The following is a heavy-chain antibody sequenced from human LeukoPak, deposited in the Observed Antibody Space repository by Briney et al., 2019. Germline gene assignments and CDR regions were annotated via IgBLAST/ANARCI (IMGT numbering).Heavy chain of an antibody. Sequence: PGGSLRLSCAASGFTFSSYGMHWVRQAPGKGLEWVAVISYDGSNKYYADSVKGRFTISRDNSKNTLYLQMNSLRAEDTAVYYCAKDSSYSSSWTLNPDYWGQGTLVTVSS. V-gene: IGHV3-30*18. CDR1: GFTFSSYG. CDR2: ISYDGSNK. J-gene: IGHJ4*02. D-gene: IGHD6-13*01. CDR3: AKDSSYSSSWTLNPDY.